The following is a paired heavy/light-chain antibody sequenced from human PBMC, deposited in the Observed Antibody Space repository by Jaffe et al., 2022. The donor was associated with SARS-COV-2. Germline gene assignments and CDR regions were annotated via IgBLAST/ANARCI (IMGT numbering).Light chain of an antibody. CDR3: QHYYSVPLT. V-gene: IGKV4-1*01. CDR2: WAS. J-gene: IGKJ4*01. Sequence: DIVMTQSPDSLAVSLGERATINCKSSQSLLYSSKKNYLAWYQQKPGQPPKLLIYWASTRESGVPDRFSGSGSGTDFTLTISSLQAEDVAVYYCQHYYSVPLTFGGGTKVEIK. CDR1: QSLLYSSKKNY.
Heavy chain of an antibody. CDR1: GFNFSSYA. V-gene: IGHV3-64*01. Sequence: EVKLVESGGGLVQPGGSLRLSCAASGFNFSSYAMHWVRQAPGKGLEYVSTIGTNGGYTYYVNSVKGRFTISRDNSKNTLYLQMGYLKPEDMAVYYCARDFSSNGVPEYYFHYWGQGTLVTVSS. CDR3: ARDFSSNGVPEYYFHY. D-gene: IGHD2-8*01. J-gene: IGHJ4*02. CDR2: IGTNGGYT.